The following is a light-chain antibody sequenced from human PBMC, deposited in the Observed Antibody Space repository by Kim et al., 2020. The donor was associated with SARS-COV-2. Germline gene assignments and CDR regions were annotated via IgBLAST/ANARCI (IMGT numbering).Light chain of an antibody. V-gene: IGKV1-5*03. CDR3: LQYNNYPKT. CDR2: QSS. Sequence: GDRATITCRASQSIGDWLAWYHQTPGKAPKLLIYQSSTLQTGVPSRFSGSGSGTEFTLTISGLQTDDFGTSYCLQYNNYPKTFG. J-gene: IGKJ1*01. CDR1: QSIGDW.